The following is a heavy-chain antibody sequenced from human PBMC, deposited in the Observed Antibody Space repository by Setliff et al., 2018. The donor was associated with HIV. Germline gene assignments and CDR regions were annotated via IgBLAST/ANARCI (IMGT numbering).Heavy chain of an antibody. CDR2: IYTSGST. CDR3: ARAFSGNYYGEVDY. J-gene: IGHJ4*02. V-gene: IGHV4-61*09. CDR1: GGSISSRGSYY. D-gene: IGHD1-26*01. Sequence: SETLSLTCTVSGGSISSRGSYYWSWIRQPAGKGLEWIGHIYTSGSTNYNPSLKSRVTISVDTSKNQFSLKLSSVTAADTAVYYCARAFSGNYYGEVDYWGQGTLVTVSS.